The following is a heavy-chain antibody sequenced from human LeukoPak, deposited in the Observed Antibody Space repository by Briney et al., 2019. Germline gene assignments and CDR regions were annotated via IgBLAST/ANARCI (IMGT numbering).Heavy chain of an antibody. D-gene: IGHD4-17*01. CDR1: GDSITNYY. V-gene: IGHV4-38-2*02. CDR3: ARVVLAEGDYVGFDY. CDR2: IYHSGST. J-gene: IGHJ4*02. Sequence: PSETLSLTCTVSGDSITNYYWNWIRQPPGKGLEWIGSIYHSGSTYYNPSLKSRVTISVDTSKNQFSLKLSSVTAADTAVYYCARVVLAEGDYVGFDYWGQGTLVTVSS.